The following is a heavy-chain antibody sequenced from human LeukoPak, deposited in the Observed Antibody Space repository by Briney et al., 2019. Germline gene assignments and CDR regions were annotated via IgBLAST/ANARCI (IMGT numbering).Heavy chain of an antibody. Sequence: PGGSLRLSCAVSGFTFSSYWMHWVRQDPRKGLVWVSRINGDGGNINYADSVRGRFTISRDNAKNTLYLQMNTLRVEDTAVYYCTRDLMDYDVSTGLHHYYMDVWGQGTTVTVSS. V-gene: IGHV3-74*01. CDR3: TRDLMDYDVSTGLHHYYMDV. CDR2: INGDGGNI. CDR1: GFTFSSYW. J-gene: IGHJ6*02. D-gene: IGHD3-9*01.